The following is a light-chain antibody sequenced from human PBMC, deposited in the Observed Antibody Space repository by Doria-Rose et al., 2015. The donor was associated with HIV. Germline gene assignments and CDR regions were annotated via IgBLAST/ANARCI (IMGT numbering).Light chain of an antibody. V-gene: IGKV3-20*01. CDR3: QQYGTSRGT. CDR2: DAS. J-gene: IGKJ5*01. Sequence: TQSPGTLSLSPGERATLSCRASQRVKSSYLAWYQQKPGQAPRLFIYDASTSATGIPDRFSGSVSGTDFTLTISRLEPEDVAVYYCQQYGTSRGTFGQGTRLEIK. CDR1: QRVKSSY.